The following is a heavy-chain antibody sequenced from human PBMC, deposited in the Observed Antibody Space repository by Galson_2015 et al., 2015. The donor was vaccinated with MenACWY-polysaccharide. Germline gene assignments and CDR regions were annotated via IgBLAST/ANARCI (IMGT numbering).Heavy chain of an antibody. J-gene: IGHJ4*02. CDR2: IHPKSGGT. CDR3: ATHGGRDY. CDR1: GYSFNDNY. V-gene: IGHV1-2*02. D-gene: IGHD4-23*01. Sequence: SVKVSCKASGYSFNDNYIHWVRQAPGQGLEWMGWIHPKSGGTQYAQKFPGRVTMTRDTSISTSYMELSRLRPDDTALYYCATHGGRDYWGQGTLVAVSS.